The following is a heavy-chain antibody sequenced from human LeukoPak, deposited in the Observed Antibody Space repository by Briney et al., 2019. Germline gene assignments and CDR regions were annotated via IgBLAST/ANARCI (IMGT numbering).Heavy chain of an antibody. Sequence: PGGSLRLSCAASGFTFSDYYMSWIRQASGKGLEWVGRLRSKANSYATAYAASVKGRFTISRDDSKNTAYLQMNSLKTEDTAVYYCTSRYSYGSLVLGDYWGQGTLVTVSS. CDR1: GFTFSDYY. CDR2: LRSKANSYAT. CDR3: TSRYSYGSLVLGDY. V-gene: IGHV3-73*01. D-gene: IGHD5-18*01. J-gene: IGHJ4*02.